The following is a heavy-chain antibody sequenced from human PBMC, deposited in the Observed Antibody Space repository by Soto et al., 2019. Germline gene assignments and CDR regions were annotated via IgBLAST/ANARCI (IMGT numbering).Heavy chain of an antibody. D-gene: IGHD3-3*01. CDR1: GGSFSGNY. CDR3: ARLGGYYQAFDN. V-gene: IGHV4-34*01. CDR2: INHSGST. Sequence: SETLSLTCAVYGGSFSGNYWSWIRQPPGKGLEWIGEINHSGSTNYNPSLKSRVTISIDTSKNQFSLKLDSVTAADTAVYYCARLGGYYQAFDNWGQGTLVTVSS. J-gene: IGHJ4*02.